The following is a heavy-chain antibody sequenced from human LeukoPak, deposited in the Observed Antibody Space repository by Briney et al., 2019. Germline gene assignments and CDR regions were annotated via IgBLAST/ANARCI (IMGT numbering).Heavy chain of an antibody. Sequence: AGGSLRLSCAASGFTFSIYEMNWVRQAPGKGLEWVSYISSIGTTIYYADSVKGRFTISRDNAKNSLYLQMSSLRAEDTAVYYCARGERGDYWGQGTLVTVSS. V-gene: IGHV3-48*03. J-gene: IGHJ4*02. CDR2: ISSIGTTI. CDR1: GFTFSIYE. D-gene: IGHD1-26*01. CDR3: ARGERGDY.